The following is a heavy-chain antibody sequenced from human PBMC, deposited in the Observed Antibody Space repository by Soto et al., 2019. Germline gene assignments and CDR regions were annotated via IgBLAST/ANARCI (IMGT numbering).Heavy chain of an antibody. CDR1: GGPISSGGYY. Sequence: SETLSLTCTVSGGPISSGGYYWSWIRQHPGKGLEWIGEINHSGSTYYNPSLKSRVTISVDTSKNQFSLKLSSVTAADTARYYCARRGVFFGVVYIDYWGQGIRVTVSS. CDR3: ARRGVFFGVVYIDY. V-gene: IGHV4-31*03. J-gene: IGHJ4*02. CDR2: INHSGST. D-gene: IGHD3-3*01.